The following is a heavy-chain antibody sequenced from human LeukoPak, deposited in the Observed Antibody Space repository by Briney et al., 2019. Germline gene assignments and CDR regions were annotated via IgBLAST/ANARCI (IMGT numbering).Heavy chain of an antibody. CDR1: GFTFSSYS. CDR3: ARISSGWYERSALFDY. CDR2: ISSSSSYI. J-gene: IGHJ4*02. Sequence: GESLRLSCAASGFTFSSYSMNWVRQAPGKGLEWVSSISSSSSYIYYADSVKGRFTTSRDNAKNSLYLQMNSLRAEDTAVYYCARISSGWYERSALFDYWGQGTLVTVSS. D-gene: IGHD6-19*01. V-gene: IGHV3-21*01.